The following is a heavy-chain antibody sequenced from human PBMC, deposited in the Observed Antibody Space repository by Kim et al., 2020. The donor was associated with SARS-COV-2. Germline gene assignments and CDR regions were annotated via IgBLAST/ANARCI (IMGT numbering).Heavy chain of an antibody. J-gene: IGHJ5*01. D-gene: IGHD6-19*01. V-gene: IGHV4-39*01. Sequence: NPALKSRVTLSVDTSNNHFSLKLTSVPAADTSKYYCARPGSVSGWFYFDSWGQGTLVTVSS. CDR3: ARPGSVSGWFYFDS.